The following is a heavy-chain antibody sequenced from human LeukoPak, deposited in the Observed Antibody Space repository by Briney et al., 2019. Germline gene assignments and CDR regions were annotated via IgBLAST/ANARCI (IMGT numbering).Heavy chain of an antibody. CDR3: ARAQSYSSSSTRLYYYYYGMDV. CDR2: IIPILGIA. V-gene: IGHV1-69*04. D-gene: IGHD6-6*01. J-gene: IGHJ6*02. Sequence: SVKVSCKASGGTFSSYAISWVRQAPGQGLEWMGRIIPILGIANYAQKFQGRVTITADKSTSTAYMELSSLRSEDTAVYYCARAQSYSSSSTRLYYYYYGMDVWGQGTTVTVSS. CDR1: GGTFSSYA.